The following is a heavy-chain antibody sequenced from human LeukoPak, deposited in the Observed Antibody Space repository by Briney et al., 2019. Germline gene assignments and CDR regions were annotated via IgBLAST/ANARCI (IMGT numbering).Heavy chain of an antibody. J-gene: IGHJ4*02. CDR1: GYTFTSYG. CDR2: INPNSGGT. D-gene: IGHD5-18*01. V-gene: IGHV1-2*02. Sequence: ASVKVSCKASGYTFTSYGISWVRQAPGQGLEWMGWINPNSGGTNYAQKFQGRVTMTRDTSISTAYMELSRLSSDDTAVYYCTSGGYSSGSDYWGQGTLVTVSS. CDR3: TSGGYSSGSDY.